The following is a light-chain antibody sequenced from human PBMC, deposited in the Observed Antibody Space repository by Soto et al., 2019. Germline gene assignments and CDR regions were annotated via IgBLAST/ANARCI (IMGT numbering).Light chain of an antibody. CDR2: AAS. V-gene: IGKV3-20*01. Sequence: EIVLTQSPGTLSLSPGESAALSCRASQSVSSSYLAWYQQKPGQAPSLLIYAASSRATGIPDRFSGSGSETDFTLTINRLEPEDSAVYYCQQHGSSPWTFGQGTKVEIK. CDR3: QQHGSSPWT. J-gene: IGKJ1*01. CDR1: QSVSSSY.